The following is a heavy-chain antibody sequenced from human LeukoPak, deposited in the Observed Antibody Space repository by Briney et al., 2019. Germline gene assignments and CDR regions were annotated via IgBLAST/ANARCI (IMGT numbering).Heavy chain of an antibody. CDR1: GYTFTSYY. V-gene: IGHV1-46*01. Sequence: ASVKVSCKASGYTFTSYYMHWVRQAPGQGLEWMGIINPSGGSTSYAQKFQGRVTMTRDTSTSTVYMELSSLRSEDTAVYYCARDRFLEWLSKDAYYYYGMDVWGQGTTVTVSS. J-gene: IGHJ6*02. CDR3: ARDRFLEWLSKDAYYYYGMDV. CDR2: INPSGGST. D-gene: IGHD3-3*01.